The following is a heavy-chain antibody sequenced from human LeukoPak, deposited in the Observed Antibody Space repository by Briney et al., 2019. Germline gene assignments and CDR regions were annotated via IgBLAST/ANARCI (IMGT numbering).Heavy chain of an antibody. CDR1: GFTFTSSA. D-gene: IGHD3-10*01. V-gene: IGHV1-58*02. Sequence: SVKVSCKASGFTFTSSAMQWVRQARGQRLEWIGWIVVGSGNTNYAQKFQERVTITRDMSTSTAYMELSSLRSEDTAVYYCAADRAMVRGGLGREAYYYGMDVWGQGTTVTVSS. CDR3: AADRAMVRGGLGREAYYYGMDV. J-gene: IGHJ6*02. CDR2: IVVGSGNT.